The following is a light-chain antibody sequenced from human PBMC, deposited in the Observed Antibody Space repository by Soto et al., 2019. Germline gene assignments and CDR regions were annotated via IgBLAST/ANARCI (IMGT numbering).Light chain of an antibody. CDR2: GAS. J-gene: IGKJ2*01. V-gene: IGKV3-20*01. CDR3: QQYGTSPLYT. CDR1: QTDGNNV. Sequence: VWTQSPCTLSLSPGERATLSCRASQTDGNNVLAWYQQKPGQAPRLLIYGASRRAAGIPDRFSGSGSGTDFTLAISRLEPEDFAVYYCQQYGTSPLYTFGQGTKLEMK.